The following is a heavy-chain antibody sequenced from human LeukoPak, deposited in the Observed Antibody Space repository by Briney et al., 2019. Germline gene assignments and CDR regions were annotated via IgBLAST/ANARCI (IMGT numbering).Heavy chain of an antibody. Sequence: GASVKVSCKASGYTFTSYDINWVRQATGQGLEWMGWISAYNGNTNYAQKLQGRVTMTTDTSTSTAYMELRSLRSDDTAVYYCARDHYHDSNGFDYWGQGTLVTVSS. CDR3: ARDHYHDSNGFDY. V-gene: IGHV1-18*01. CDR2: ISAYNGNT. D-gene: IGHD3-22*01. CDR1: GYTFTSYD. J-gene: IGHJ4*02.